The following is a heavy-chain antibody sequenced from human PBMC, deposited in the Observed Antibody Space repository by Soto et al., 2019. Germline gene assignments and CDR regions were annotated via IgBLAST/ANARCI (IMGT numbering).Heavy chain of an antibody. J-gene: IGHJ6*02. CDR1: GFTFDDYT. V-gene: IGHV3-43*01. Sequence: GSLRLACSASGFTFDDYTMHWVRQAPGKGLEWVSLISWDGGSTYYADSVKGRFTISRDNSKNSLYLQMNSLRTEDTALYYCAKDISSSWYYYYGMDVWGQGTKVTVYS. CDR3: AKDISSSWYYYYGMDV. D-gene: IGHD6-13*01. CDR2: ISWDGGST.